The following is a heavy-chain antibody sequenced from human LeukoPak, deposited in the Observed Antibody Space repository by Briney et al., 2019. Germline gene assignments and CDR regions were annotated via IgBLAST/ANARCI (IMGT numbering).Heavy chain of an antibody. CDR3: ARRDSSGWYPKIYYYYMDV. J-gene: IGHJ6*03. V-gene: IGHV4-34*01. CDR2: INHSGST. D-gene: IGHD6-19*01. CDR1: GGSFSGYY. Sequence: SETLSLTCAVYGGSFSGYYWSWIRQPPGKGLEWIGEINHSGSTNYNPSLKSRVTISVDTSKNQFSLKLSSVTAADTAVYYCARRDSSGWYPKIYYYYMDVWGKGTTVTISS.